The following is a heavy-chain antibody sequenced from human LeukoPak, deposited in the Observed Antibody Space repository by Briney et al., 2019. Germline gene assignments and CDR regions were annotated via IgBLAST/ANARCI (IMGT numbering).Heavy chain of an antibody. CDR1: GFTFSSYA. D-gene: IGHD1-26*01. Sequence: GGSLRLSCAASGFTFSSYAMHWVRQAPGKGLEWVSSISSSSSYIYYADSVKGRFTISRDNAKNSLYLQMNSLRAEDTAVYYCARGLVGATHDAFDIWGQGTMVTVSS. CDR3: ARGLVGATHDAFDI. V-gene: IGHV3-21*01. J-gene: IGHJ3*02. CDR2: ISSSSSYI.